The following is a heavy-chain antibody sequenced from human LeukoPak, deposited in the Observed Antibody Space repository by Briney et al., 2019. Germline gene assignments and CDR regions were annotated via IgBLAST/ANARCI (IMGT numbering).Heavy chain of an antibody. D-gene: IGHD1-26*01. CDR1: GFTFSGSW. Sequence: GGSLRLSCAASGFTFSGSWMTWVRQASGEGLEWVANIEEDGSVTNYVDSVKGRFTISRDNAKNSVYLQMNNLRAEDSAVYFCARDRAYFAFDIWGQGTLVTVSS. J-gene: IGHJ3*02. V-gene: IGHV3-7*01. CDR2: IEEDGSVT. CDR3: ARDRAYFAFDI.